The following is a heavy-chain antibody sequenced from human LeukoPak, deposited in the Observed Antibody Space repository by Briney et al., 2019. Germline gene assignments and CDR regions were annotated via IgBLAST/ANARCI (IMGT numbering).Heavy chain of an antibody. CDR3: ARDWKTNSFDY. J-gene: IGHJ4*02. V-gene: IGHV3-21*06. CDR1: GFTFSTYS. D-gene: IGHD1-1*01. CDR2: ISSSSAYI. Sequence: GGSLRLSCAASGFTFSTYSMTWVRQVPGKGLEWVSSISSSSAYIHYADSVKGRFTISRDNAKNSLYLQMNSLRAEDTAIYYCARDWKTNSFDYWGQGTLVTVSS.